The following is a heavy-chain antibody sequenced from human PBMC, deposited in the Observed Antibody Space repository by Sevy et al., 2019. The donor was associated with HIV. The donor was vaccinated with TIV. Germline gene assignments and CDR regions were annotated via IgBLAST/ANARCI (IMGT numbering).Heavy chain of an antibody. CDR2: ISYDARKK. CDR1: GFGLSNHA. D-gene: IGHD2-15*01. Sequence: GGSLRLSCAASGFGLSNHAMIWVRQAPGKGLEWVAGISYDARKKYYADSVRGRFTISRDDSKNTLYLQMNSLTTEDTAVCYCARLVGYCSGGRCSIIDFWGQGTLVTVSS. V-gene: IGHV3-30*01. CDR3: ARLVGYCSGGRCSIIDF. J-gene: IGHJ4*02.